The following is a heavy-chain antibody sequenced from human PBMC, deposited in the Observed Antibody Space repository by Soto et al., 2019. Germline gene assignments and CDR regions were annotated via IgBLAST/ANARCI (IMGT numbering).Heavy chain of an antibody. J-gene: IGHJ4*02. CDR3: ARGGALSTSWYWGDGLDS. CDR1: GYSFSSHA. D-gene: IGHD6-13*01. Sequence: QVQLEQSGSAVKKSGSSVKVSCKASGYSFSSHAITWVRQAPGQGLEWMGGIIPVFGTPSYAQKFQGRVTISADKSTNTSYLELRSLRSEDTAVYYCARGGALSTSWYWGDGLDSWGQGTQVTVSS. CDR2: IIPVFGTP. V-gene: IGHV1-69*06.